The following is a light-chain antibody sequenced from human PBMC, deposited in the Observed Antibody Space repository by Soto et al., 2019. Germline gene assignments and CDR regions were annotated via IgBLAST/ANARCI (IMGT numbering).Light chain of an antibody. Sequence: EIVLTQSPGTRSLSPGERATLSCRASQSVSSSYLAWYQQKPGQAPRLLIYGASSRATGIPDRFSGSGSGTDFTLTISRLEPEDFAVDYCQQYGSSRTFGQGTKVDI. CDR2: GAS. V-gene: IGKV3-20*01. J-gene: IGKJ1*01. CDR1: QSVSSSY. CDR3: QQYGSSRT.